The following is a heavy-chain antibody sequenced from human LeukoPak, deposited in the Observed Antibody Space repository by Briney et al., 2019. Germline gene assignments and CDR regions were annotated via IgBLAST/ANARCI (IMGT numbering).Heavy chain of an antibody. V-gene: IGHV3-21*01. D-gene: IGHD6-13*01. Sequence: GGSLRLSCTASGFTFSIYNMNWVRQAPGRGLEWVSSISSTSSHIYYADSVKGRFTISRDNAKNSLYLQMNSLRAEDTAVYYCARDHSSSWYFDYWGQGTLVTVSS. J-gene: IGHJ4*02. CDR3: ARDHSSSWYFDY. CDR2: ISSTSSHI. CDR1: GFTFSIYN.